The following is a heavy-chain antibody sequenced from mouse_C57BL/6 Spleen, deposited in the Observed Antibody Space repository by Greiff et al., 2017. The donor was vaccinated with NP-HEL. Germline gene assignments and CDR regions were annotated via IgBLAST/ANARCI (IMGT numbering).Heavy chain of an antibody. CDR3: ARTTVVSMDY. V-gene: IGHV2-2*01. D-gene: IGHD1-1*01. CDR1: GFSLTSYG. J-gene: IGHJ4*01. CDR2: IWSGGST. Sequence: VKLMESGPGLVQPSQSLSITCTVSGFSLTSYGVHWVRQSPGKGLEWLGVIWSGGSTDSNAAFISRLSISKDNSKSQVFFKMNSLQADDTAIYYCARTTVVSMDYWGQGTSVTVSS.